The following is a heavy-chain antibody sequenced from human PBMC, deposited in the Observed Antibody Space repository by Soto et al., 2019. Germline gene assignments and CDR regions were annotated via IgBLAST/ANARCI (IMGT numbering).Heavy chain of an antibody. CDR2: IMPIFGSA. J-gene: IGHJ4*02. CDR1: GGTFGRNT. D-gene: IGHD3-22*01. Sequence: GASVKVSWKASGGTFGRNTISWVRQAPGQGLEWMGGIMPIFGSANYAQKFQGRVTITADENTRTVYMELSRLRSEDTAVYYCARQFDSDTTGYYYAYWGQGTLVTVSS. CDR3: ARQFDSDTTGYYYAY. V-gene: IGHV1-69*13.